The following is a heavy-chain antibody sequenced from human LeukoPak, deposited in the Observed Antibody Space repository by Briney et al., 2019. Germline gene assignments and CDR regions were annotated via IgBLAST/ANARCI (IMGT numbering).Heavy chain of an antibody. CDR2: IKEDGSRN. CDR3: ARANNAGWFDY. J-gene: IGHJ4*02. V-gene: IGHV3-7*04. CDR1: GFSFSSFW. Sequence: GGSLRLSCAASGFSFSSFWMTWVRQAPGKGLEWVADIKEDGSRNHCVDSVKGRFTISRDNAKNSLFLQMSSLRVEDTAVYYCARANNAGWFDYWGQGTLVTVSS. D-gene: IGHD6-19*01.